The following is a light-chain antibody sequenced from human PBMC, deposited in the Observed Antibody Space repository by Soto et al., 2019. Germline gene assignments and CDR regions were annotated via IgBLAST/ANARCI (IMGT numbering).Light chain of an antibody. CDR3: QQRSTL. J-gene: IGKJ4*01. Sequence: EIVLTQSPATLSLSPGERATLSCRASQSVSSYLAWYQQKPGQAPRLLIYDASNRATGIPARFSGSGSGTDLTLTISSLEPEDFAVYYCQQRSTLFGGGTTGDIK. CDR1: QSVSSY. CDR2: DAS. V-gene: IGKV3-11*01.